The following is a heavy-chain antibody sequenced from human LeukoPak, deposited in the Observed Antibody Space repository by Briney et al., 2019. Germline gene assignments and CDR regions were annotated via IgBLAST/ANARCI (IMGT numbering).Heavy chain of an antibody. CDR3: AKSDPHGWFDP. Sequence: GGSLRLSCVASGFTFSNYTMSWVRQAPGKGLEWVSSISSSGSHIYYADSVKGRLTISRDNAKNSLYLQMNSLRAEDTAVYYCAKSDPHGWFDPWGQGTLVTVSS. V-gene: IGHV3-21*01. CDR2: ISSSGSHI. CDR1: GFTFSNYT. J-gene: IGHJ5*02.